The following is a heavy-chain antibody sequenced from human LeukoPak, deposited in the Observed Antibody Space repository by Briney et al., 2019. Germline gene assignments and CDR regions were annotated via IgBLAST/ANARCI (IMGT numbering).Heavy chain of an antibody. CDR2: ISSSSSYI. D-gene: IGHD3-16*01. J-gene: IGHJ4*02. CDR1: GFTFSDYY. V-gene: IGHV3-11*06. CDR3: ARESSYGWVFDY. Sequence: GGSLRLSCAASGFTFSDYYMSWIRQAPGKGLEWVSSISSSSSYIYYADSVKGRFTISRDNAKNSLYLQMNSLRAEDTAVYYCARESSYGWVFDYWGQGTLVTVSS.